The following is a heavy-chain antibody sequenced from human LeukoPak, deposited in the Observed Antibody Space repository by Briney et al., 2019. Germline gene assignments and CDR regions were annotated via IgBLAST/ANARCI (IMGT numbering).Heavy chain of an antibody. CDR1: GGSISTYY. V-gene: IGHV4-59*08. Sequence: SETLSLTCTVSGGSISTYYWSWIRQPPGKGLEWIAHIHYSGAIKYNPSLKSRVSMSVDTSKNQFSLRLSSVTAADTAVYYCARGDDYGDYVDYWGQGTLVTVSS. CDR2: IHYSGAI. CDR3: ARGDDYGDYVDY. D-gene: IGHD4-17*01. J-gene: IGHJ4*02.